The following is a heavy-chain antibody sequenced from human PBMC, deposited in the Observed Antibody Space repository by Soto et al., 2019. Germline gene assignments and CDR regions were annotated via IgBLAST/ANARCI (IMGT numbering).Heavy chain of an antibody. CDR2: INTYNGNS. D-gene: IGHD2-15*01. V-gene: IGHV1-18*01. CDR3: ARDCTRGSCFGIY. CDR1: GYTLTNYA. J-gene: IGHJ4*02. Sequence: QVQLVQSAAEVKKPGASVKVSCKASGYTLTNYAISWVRQAPGQGPEWMGWINTYNGNSNYAQKFQGRVTMTTDTSTNTAYMELRSLTSDDTAVYYYARDCTRGSCFGIYWGQGTLVTVSP.